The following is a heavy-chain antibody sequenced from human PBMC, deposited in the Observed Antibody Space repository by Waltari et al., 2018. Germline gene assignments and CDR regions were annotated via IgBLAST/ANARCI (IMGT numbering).Heavy chain of an antibody. CDR1: GDSMGNRDF. CDR2: VHSSGRT. Sequence: QLQLQESGPGLVKPSGTLSLTCAVFGDSMGNRDFWGWVRQPPGKGMEWIGQVHSSGRTNYSPSFASRVTVSVDTSTRQFSLKVTSATAADTAVYYCARDRGRGLYLEAWGQGILVTVSP. D-gene: IGHD2-15*01. J-gene: IGHJ5*02. CDR3: ARDRGRGLYLEA. V-gene: IGHV4-4*02.